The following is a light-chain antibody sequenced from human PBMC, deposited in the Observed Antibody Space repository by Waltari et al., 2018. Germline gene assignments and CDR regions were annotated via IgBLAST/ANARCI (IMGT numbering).Light chain of an antibody. V-gene: IGKV2-29*02. Sequence: DSVLTQTPLSLSVTPGQPASLSCKSSQSLLHSDGRTYLYWYLHKPGQSPQLLLYGVSSRFSGVPDRFSGSGSGTDFTLEISRVEAGDVGIYYCMQGIHLPWTFGQGTKVEIK. CDR3: MQGIHLPWT. J-gene: IGKJ1*01. CDR1: QSLLHSDGRTY. CDR2: GVS.